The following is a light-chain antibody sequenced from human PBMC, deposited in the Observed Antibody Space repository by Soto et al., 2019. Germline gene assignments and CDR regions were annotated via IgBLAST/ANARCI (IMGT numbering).Light chain of an antibody. V-gene: IGKV3-11*01. CDR1: QSVSNY. Sequence: EIVLTQSPATLSLSPGERATLSCRARQSVSNYLAWYHQKPGQAPRLLIYDTSNRATGIPARFSGSGSGTDFTLTISCLGPEDFAVYYCQQRSNWPRTFYQGTKLEIK. CDR3: QQRSNWPRT. J-gene: IGKJ2*01. CDR2: DTS.